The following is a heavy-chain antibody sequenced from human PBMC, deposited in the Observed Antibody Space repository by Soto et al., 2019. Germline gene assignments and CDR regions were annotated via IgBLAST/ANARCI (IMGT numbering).Heavy chain of an antibody. CDR3: ARDYYDGSASYGIEF. J-gene: IGHJ3*01. CDR1: GYTFTVYY. D-gene: IGHD3-16*01. Sequence: QVHLVQSGAEVKKPGASVKVSCKASGYTFTVYYIHWVRQAPGQGLEWMGWINPKSGGANIAQKFQGWVTMTRDTSISTTYMELSNLRSNDTAVYYCARDYYDGSASYGIEFWGQGTMVTVAS. V-gene: IGHV1-2*04. CDR2: INPKSGGA.